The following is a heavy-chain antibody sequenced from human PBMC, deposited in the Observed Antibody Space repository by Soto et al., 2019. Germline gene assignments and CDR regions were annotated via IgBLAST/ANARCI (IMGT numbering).Heavy chain of an antibody. D-gene: IGHD1-26*01. CDR2: AYYRSQWYY. V-gene: IGHV6-1*01. Sequence: QVQLQQSGPGLVTPSQTLSLTCAISGDSVSSNSAAWNWIRQSPSRGLEWLGRAYYRSQWYYDSSVSVRSRITGTPDTSKNQFSLRLDSVTPEDTAVYYCTKQKGDSGPYNGMDVWGQGTTVTVS. J-gene: IGHJ6*02. CDR3: TKQKGDSGPYNGMDV. CDR1: GDSVSSNSAA.